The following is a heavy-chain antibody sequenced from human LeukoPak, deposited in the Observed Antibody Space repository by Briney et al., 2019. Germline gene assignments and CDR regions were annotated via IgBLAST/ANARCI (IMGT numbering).Heavy chain of an antibody. CDR2: INPNSGGT. CDR1: GYTFTGHY. J-gene: IGHJ3*02. CDR3: ARVASSSWYDAFDI. D-gene: IGHD6-13*01. Sequence: GASVKVSCKASGYTFTGHYMHWVRQAPGQGLEWMGWINPNSGGTNYAQKFQGRVTMTRDTSISTAYMELSRLRSDDTAVYYCARVASSSWYDAFDIWGQGTMVTVSS. V-gene: IGHV1-2*02.